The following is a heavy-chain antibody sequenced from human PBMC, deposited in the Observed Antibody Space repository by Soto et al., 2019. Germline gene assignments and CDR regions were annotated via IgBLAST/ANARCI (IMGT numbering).Heavy chain of an antibody. J-gene: IGHJ6*02. CDR2: INHSGST. V-gene: IGHV4-34*01. CDR3: ARGRGNPLPHYGMDV. D-gene: IGHD4-4*01. Sequence: QVQLQQWGAGLLKPSETLSLTCAVYGGSFSGYYWSWIRQPPGKGLEWIGEINHSGSTNYNPSLKSRVTISVATSKTQFSRKLSSVTAADTAVYYCARGRGNPLPHYGMDVWGQGTPVTVSS. CDR1: GGSFSGYY.